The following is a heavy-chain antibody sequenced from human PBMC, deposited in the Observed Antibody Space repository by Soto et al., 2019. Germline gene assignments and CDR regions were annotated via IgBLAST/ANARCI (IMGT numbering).Heavy chain of an antibody. Sequence: HPGGSLRLSCAASGFTFSSYSVNWVRQAPGKGLEWVSYISSSSSTIYYADSVKGRFTISRDNAKNSLYLQMNSLRAEDTAVYYCARDQYYDFWSGYYTGAAHGVIDYWGQGT. CDR2: ISSSSSTI. J-gene: IGHJ4*02. CDR3: ARDQYYDFWSGYYTGAAHGVIDY. V-gene: IGHV3-48*01. D-gene: IGHD3-3*01. CDR1: GFTFSSYS.